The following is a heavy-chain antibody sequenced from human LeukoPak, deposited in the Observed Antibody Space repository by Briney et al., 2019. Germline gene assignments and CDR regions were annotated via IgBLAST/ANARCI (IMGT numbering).Heavy chain of an antibody. Sequence: PGGSLRLSCAASGFTFSSYAMSWVRLAPGKGLEWVSAISGSGGSTYYADSVKGRFTISRDNSKNTLYLQMNSLRAEDTAVYYCAKGLHIVVVTATGTTFDYWGQGTLVTVSS. D-gene: IGHD2-21*02. CDR1: GFTFSSYA. CDR2: ISGSGGST. V-gene: IGHV3-23*01. J-gene: IGHJ4*02. CDR3: AKGLHIVVVTATGTTFDY.